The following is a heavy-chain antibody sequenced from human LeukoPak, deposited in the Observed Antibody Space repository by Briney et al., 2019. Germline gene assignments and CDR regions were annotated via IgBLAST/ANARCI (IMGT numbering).Heavy chain of an antibody. Sequence: GGSLRLSCAASGFTFSNAWMSWVRQAPGKGLEWVGRIKSKTDGGTTDYAAPVKGRFTISRDDSKNTLYLQMNSLRAEDTAVFYCAKIPPGYCSAGSCYLDYWGQGTLVTVSS. D-gene: IGHD2-15*01. CDR3: AKIPPGYCSAGSCYLDY. J-gene: IGHJ4*02. CDR2: IKSKTDGGTT. CDR1: GFTFSNAW. V-gene: IGHV3-15*01.